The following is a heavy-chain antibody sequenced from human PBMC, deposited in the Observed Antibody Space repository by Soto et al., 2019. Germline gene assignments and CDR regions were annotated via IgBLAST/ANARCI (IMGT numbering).Heavy chain of an antibody. V-gene: IGHV4-4*02. J-gene: IGHJ5*02. CDR3: ARESRPYSSGWYNWFDT. CDR2: IYHSGST. D-gene: IGHD6-19*01. CDR1: GGSISSSNW. Sequence: SETLSLTCAVSGGSISSSNWWSWVRQPPGKGLEWIGEIYHSGSTNYNPSLKSRVTISVDKSKNQLSLKLSSVTAADTAVYYCARESRPYSSGWYNWFDTWGQGNLVT.